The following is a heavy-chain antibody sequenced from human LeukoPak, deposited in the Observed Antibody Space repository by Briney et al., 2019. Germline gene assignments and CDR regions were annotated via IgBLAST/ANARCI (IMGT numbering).Heavy chain of an antibody. CDR1: GGSISSYY. J-gene: IGHJ5*02. D-gene: IGHD3-10*01. V-gene: IGHV4-34*01. Sequence: SETLSLTCTVSGGSISSYYWSWIRQPPGKGLEWIGEINHSGSTNYNPSLKSRVTISVDTSKNQFSLKLSSVTAADTAVYYCARGGKGSGSYYNGGDNWFDPWGQGTLVTVSS. CDR3: ARGGKGSGSYYNGGDNWFDP. CDR2: INHSGST.